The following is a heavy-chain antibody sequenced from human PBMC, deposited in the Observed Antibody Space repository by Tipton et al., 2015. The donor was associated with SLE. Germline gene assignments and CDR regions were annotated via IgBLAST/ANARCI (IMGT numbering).Heavy chain of an antibody. CDR2: ISAYNGNT. V-gene: IGHV1-18*01. CDR3: ARGRGGDWINWFDP. Sequence: QLVQSGPEVKKPGASVKVSCKASGYTFTNYGISWVRQAPGQGLEWMGWISAYNGNTNFAQNLQDRLTLTTDTSTNTAYMELRSLTSDDTAIYYCARGRGGDWINWFDPWGQGTLVTVSS. CDR1: GYTFTNYG. D-gene: IGHD2-21*02. J-gene: IGHJ5*02.